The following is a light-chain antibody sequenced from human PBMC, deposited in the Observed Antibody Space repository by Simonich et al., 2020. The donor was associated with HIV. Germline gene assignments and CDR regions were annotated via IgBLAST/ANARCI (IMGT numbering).Light chain of an antibody. CDR2: DVN. J-gene: IGLJ2*01. CDR3: SSYTSSSTLV. V-gene: IGLV2-14*01. Sequence: QSALTQPASVSGSPGQSITISCTGTSSDVGGYNSVSWYQQHPGKAPKLMIYDVNKRPAGISNRFSGSKAGNTASLTSSGLQAEDEADYYCSSYTSSSTLVFGGGTKLTVL. CDR1: SSDVGGYNS.